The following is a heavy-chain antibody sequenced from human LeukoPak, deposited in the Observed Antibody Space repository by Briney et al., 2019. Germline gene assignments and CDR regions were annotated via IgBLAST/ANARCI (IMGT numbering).Heavy chain of an antibody. V-gene: IGHV4-59*11. CDR3: ARASGGGGIIHY. D-gene: IGHD3-16*02. CDR1: GDSINSHY. CDR2: MYYSGST. J-gene: IGHJ4*02. Sequence: SETLSLTCTVSGDSINSHYWSWIRQPPGKGLEWIGYMYYSGSTNDNPSLKSRATISIDTSKNQFSLKRGSVTAADTAVYYCARASGGGGIIHYWGQGTLVTVSS.